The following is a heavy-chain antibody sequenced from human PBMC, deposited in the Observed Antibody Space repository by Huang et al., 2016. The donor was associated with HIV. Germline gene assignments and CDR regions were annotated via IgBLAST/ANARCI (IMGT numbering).Heavy chain of an antibody. D-gene: IGHD1-7*01. CDR1: GFTFSDYS. V-gene: IGHV3-21*06. J-gene: IGHJ3*02. CDR2: ISGSRNYI. CDR3: ARRYNWNCVAHGFDI. Sequence: EVQLVESGGGLVRHGGSLTLSCAAFGFTFSDYSRSWVRQAPGKGVEWSSHISGSRNYIYYVDAVKSRFTICRYNAKNLLFLKMNSLRAEDTALYYCARRYNWNCVAHGFDIWGQGTMVTVSS.